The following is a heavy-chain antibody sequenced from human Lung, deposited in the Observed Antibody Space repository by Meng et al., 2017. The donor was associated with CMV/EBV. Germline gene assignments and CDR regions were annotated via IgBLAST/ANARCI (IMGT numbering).Heavy chain of an antibody. CDR2: INQDGSQK. V-gene: IGHV3-7*04. CDR1: GFTFSSHW. D-gene: IGHD6-13*01. Sequence: GGSLRLXCAASGFTFSSHWMTWVRQAPGKGLEWVANINQDGSQKNYVDSVKGRFTISRDNAKNSLFLQMNSLRAEDTAVYYCARVAAAGRGMDVWGQGTRVTVSS. J-gene: IGHJ6*02. CDR3: ARVAAAGRGMDV.